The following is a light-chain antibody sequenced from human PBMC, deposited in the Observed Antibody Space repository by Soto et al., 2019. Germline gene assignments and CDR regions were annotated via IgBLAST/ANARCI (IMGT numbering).Light chain of an antibody. CDR1: QSISSW. Sequence: DIQMTQSPSTLSASVGDRVTITCRASQSISSWLAWYHQKPGKAPKLLIFKASTLESGVASRFSGSGSGKEFTLTISGLQPDDCANYYCQHYNSYPHTFGGGTKVEIK. V-gene: IGKV1-5*03. CDR3: QHYNSYPHT. J-gene: IGKJ4*01. CDR2: KAS.